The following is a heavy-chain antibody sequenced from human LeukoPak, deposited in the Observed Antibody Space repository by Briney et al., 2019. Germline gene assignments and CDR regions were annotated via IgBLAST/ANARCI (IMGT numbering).Heavy chain of an antibody. CDR3: ARRRDYFDS. D-gene: IGHD5-24*01. V-gene: IGHV3-11*01. CDR2: ISTTGSSGTTI. Sequence: GGSLRLSCTASAFTFSDYYMTWIRQAPGEGLEWISYISTTGSSGTTIYYADSVKGRFTISRDSANNSLYLQMDNLRAEDTAVYYCARRRDYFDSWGQGTLVTVSS. J-gene: IGHJ4*02. CDR1: AFTFSDYY.